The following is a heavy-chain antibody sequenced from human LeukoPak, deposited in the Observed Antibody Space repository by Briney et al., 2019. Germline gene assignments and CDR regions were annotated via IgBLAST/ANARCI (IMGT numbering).Heavy chain of an antibody. CDR2: ISANNGDT. J-gene: IGHJ3*02. CDR1: GFTFTSYG. D-gene: IGHD6-25*01. V-gene: IGHV1-18*04. Sequence: ASVKVSCRASGFTFTSYGFSWVRQAPGQELEWMGWISANNGDTHYAQKFQGRVTMTTDTSTTTASMELRSLRSDDTAVYYCARRISGDAFDIWGQGTMVTVSS. CDR3: ARRISGDAFDI.